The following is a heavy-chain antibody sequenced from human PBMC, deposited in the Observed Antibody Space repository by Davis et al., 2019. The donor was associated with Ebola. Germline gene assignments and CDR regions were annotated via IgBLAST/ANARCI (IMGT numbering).Heavy chain of an antibody. V-gene: IGHV1-69*06. CDR2: IIPIFGTA. CDR1: GGTFSSYA. D-gene: IGHD5-12*01. J-gene: IGHJ6*02. Sequence: SVKVSCKASGGTFSSYAISWVRQAPGQGLEWMGGIIPIFGTANYAQKFQGRVTITADKSTSTAYMELSSLRSEDTAVYYCAREVSGLGFNYYGMDVWGQGTTATVSS. CDR3: AREVSGLGFNYYGMDV.